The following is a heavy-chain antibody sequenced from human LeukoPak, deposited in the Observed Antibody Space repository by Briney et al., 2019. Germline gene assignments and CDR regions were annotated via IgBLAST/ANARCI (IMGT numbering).Heavy chain of an antibody. D-gene: IGHD3-3*01. CDR2: IYYSGST. CDR3: ARDGRDFWSGSPKYFDY. Sequence: SETLSLTCTVSGGSISSYYWSWIRQPPGKGLEWIGYIYYSGSTNYNPSLKSRVTISVDTSKNQFSLKLNSVTAADTAVYYCARDGRDFWSGSPKYFDYWGQGTLVTVSS. CDR1: GGSISSYY. J-gene: IGHJ4*02. V-gene: IGHV4-59*01.